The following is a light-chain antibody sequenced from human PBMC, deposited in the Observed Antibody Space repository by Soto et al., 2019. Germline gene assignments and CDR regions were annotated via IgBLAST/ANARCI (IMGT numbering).Light chain of an antibody. J-gene: IGKJ2*01. CDR1: QTIDNT. CDR3: QHYNYWPYT. Sequence: EIVMTQSPATLSLSPGERATLSCRASQTIDNTLAWYQRKPGQAPRLLIYDASTRATCVPARFSGSGSGTDFTLTISSLQSEDFAVYYCQHYNYWPYTFGQGTKVDIK. V-gene: IGKV3-15*01. CDR2: DAS.